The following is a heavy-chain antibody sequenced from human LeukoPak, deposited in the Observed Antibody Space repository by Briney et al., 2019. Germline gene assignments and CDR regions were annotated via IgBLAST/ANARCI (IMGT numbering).Heavy chain of an antibody. D-gene: IGHD1-1*01. CDR3: ARDPPPKYNWNDEAFDI. CDR1: GGSISGYY. V-gene: IGHV4-4*07. Sequence: SETLSLTCTVSGGSISGYYWSWIRQPAGKGLEWIGRIYTSGSTNYNPSLKSRVTMSVDTSKNQFSLKLSSVTAADTAVYYCARDPPPKYNWNDEAFDIWGQGTMVTVSS. J-gene: IGHJ3*02. CDR2: IYTSGST.